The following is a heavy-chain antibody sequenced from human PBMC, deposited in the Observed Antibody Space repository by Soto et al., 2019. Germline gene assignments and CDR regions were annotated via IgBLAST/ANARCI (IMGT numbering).Heavy chain of an antibody. CDR2: ISGSGDNT. D-gene: IGHD2-2*01. CDR1: GFTFSSYA. CDR3: AKSGQSSWANMDV. Sequence: EVQLLESGGGLVQPGGSLRLSCAASGFTFSSYAINWVRQAPGKGLEGVSTISGSGDNTYYADYVKGRFTISRDNSKNPLSLQMNSLRAEDTAVYYCAKSGQSSWANMDVWGQGTTVTVSS. V-gene: IGHV3-23*01. J-gene: IGHJ6*02.